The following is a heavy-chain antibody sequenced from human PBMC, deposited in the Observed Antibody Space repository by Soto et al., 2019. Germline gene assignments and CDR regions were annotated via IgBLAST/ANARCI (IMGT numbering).Heavy chain of an antibody. V-gene: IGHV4-34*01. CDR3: ARKFEGFFRSREWFSYSYFDP. CDR1: GESLSDYY. J-gene: IGHJ5*02. Sequence: KPSETLSLTSDVYGESLSDYYWNWFRQPPGEGLEWIGEIDHSGRTNYHPSLKSRISLSLNTSTNQLSLRLTSVTAADTAMYYCARKFEGFFRSREWFSYSYFDPWGQGTLVTVSS. CDR2: IDHSGRT. D-gene: IGHD3-3*01.